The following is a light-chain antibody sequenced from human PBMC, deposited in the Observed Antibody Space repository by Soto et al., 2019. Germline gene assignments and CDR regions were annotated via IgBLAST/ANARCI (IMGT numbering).Light chain of an antibody. CDR2: DVS. J-gene: IGLJ1*01. Sequence: QSALTQPRSVSGSPGQSVTISCTRTSSDFGGYKSVSWYQQHPGKAPKLMIYDVSKRPSGVPDRFSGSKSGNTASLTISGLQAEDEADYYCCSYAGSYTFVFGAGTKLTVL. CDR1: SSDFGGYKS. V-gene: IGLV2-11*02. CDR3: CSYAGSYTFV.